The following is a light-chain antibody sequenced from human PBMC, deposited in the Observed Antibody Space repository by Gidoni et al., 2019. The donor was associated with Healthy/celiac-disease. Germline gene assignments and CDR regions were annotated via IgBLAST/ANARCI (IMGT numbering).Light chain of an antibody. J-gene: IGLJ1*01. V-gene: IGLV2-14*01. CDR1: SSDVGDYNY. CDR3: SSYTSSSTRLYV. CDR2: DVT. Sequence: QSALTQPASVSGSPGKSITISCTGTSSDVGDYNYASWYQQHPGKAPKLMIFDVTNRPSGVSNRFSGSKSGNTASLTISGLQAEDEADYYCSSYTSSSTRLYVFGTGTKVAVL.